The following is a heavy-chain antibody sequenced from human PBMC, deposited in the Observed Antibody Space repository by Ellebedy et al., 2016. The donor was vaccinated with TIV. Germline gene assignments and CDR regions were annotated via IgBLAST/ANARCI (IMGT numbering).Heavy chain of an antibody. J-gene: IGHJ4*02. CDR1: GGTFSSYA. CDR2: IIPILGIA. CDR3: ARDSVMGDYDGPNYFDY. Sequence: AASVKVSCKASGGTFSSYAISWVRQAPGQGLEWMGRIIPILGIANYAQKFQGRVTITADKSTSTAYMELSSLRSEDTAVYYCARDSVMGDYDGPNYFDYWGQGTLVTVSS. D-gene: IGHD3-22*01. V-gene: IGHV1-69*04.